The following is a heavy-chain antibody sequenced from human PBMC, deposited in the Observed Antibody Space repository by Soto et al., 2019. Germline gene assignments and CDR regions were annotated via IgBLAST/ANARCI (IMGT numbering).Heavy chain of an antibody. D-gene: IGHD2-8*02. J-gene: IGHJ4*02. Sequence: PSETLSLTCAFYGGSFSGYSWTWIRQPPGTGLEWIGEINHSGSTNYNPSLKSRVTISVDTSKNQFSLKLTSVTAADTAVYYCARDKITGLFDYWGQGTLVTVS. V-gene: IGHV4-34*01. CDR2: INHSGST. CDR3: ARDKITGLFDY. CDR1: GGSFSGYS.